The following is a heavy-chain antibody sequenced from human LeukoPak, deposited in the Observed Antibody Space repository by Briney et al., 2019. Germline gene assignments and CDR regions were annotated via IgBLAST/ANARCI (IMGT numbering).Heavy chain of an antibody. V-gene: IGHV1-18*04. D-gene: IGHD6-13*01. CDR3: ARGRYSSSLFPYYFDY. CDR1: GYPFSSYD. CDR2: ISSYNGDT. Sequence: ASVKVSCKASGYPFSSYDITWVRQAPGQGLEWLGRISSYNGDTNYGQKVQGRVNMTMDTSTTTAYLELSTLRSDDTALYFCARGRYSSSLFPYYFDYWGQGTQVIVSS. J-gene: IGHJ4*02.